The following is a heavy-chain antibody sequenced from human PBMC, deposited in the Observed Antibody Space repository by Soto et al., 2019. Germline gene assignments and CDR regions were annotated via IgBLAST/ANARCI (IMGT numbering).Heavy chain of an antibody. D-gene: IGHD6-13*01. Sequence: GASVKVSCKASGYTFTSYGISWVRQAPGQGLEWMGWISAYNGNTNYAQKLQGRVTMTPDTSTSTAYMELRSLRSDDTAVYYCARDRDVSTYSSSWYGFDPWGQGTLVTVSS. CDR2: ISAYNGNT. J-gene: IGHJ5*02. CDR3: ARDRDVSTYSSSWYGFDP. CDR1: GYTFTSYG. V-gene: IGHV1-18*01.